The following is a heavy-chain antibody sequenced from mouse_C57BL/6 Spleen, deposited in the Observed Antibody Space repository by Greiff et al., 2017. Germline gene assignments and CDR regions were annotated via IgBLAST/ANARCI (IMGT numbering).Heavy chain of an antibody. CDR2: IDPETGGT. V-gene: IGHV1-15*01. CDR3: TIITTVVSVGY. CDR1: GYTFTDYE. D-gene: IGHD1-2*01. J-gene: IGHJ2*01. Sequence: VKLQESGAELVRPGASVTLSCKASGYTFTDYEMHWVKQTPVHGLEWIGAIDPETGGTAYNQKFKGKAILTADKSSSAAYMELRSLTSENSAVYYGTIITTVVSVGYWGQGTTLTVSS.